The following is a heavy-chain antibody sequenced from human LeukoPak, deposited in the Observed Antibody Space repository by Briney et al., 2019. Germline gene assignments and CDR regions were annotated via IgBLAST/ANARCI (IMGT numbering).Heavy chain of an antibody. Sequence: GGSLRLSCAASGFAFYNYAMSWVRQAPGKGLEWVSGISGSGDSAYYTDSVKGRFTISRDNSKNTLYLQMSNLTAEDTAVYHCASQTRMQLWGYFDHWGQGALVIVSS. V-gene: IGHV3-23*01. CDR1: GFAFYNYA. J-gene: IGHJ4*02. D-gene: IGHD5-18*01. CDR2: ISGSGDSA. CDR3: ASQTRMQLWGYFDH.